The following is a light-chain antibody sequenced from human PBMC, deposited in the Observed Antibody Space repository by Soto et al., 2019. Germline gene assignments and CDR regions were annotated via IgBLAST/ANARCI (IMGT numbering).Light chain of an antibody. Sequence: DIQMTQSPSSLSASVGDRVTITCQASHDISNYLNWYQQKPGKAPKLLIYDTSNLETGVPSRFSGSRSGTDFTFTISSLQPEDIGTYYCQQYDNFPPSWTFSQGTKVEIK. CDR1: HDISNY. V-gene: IGKV1-33*01. J-gene: IGKJ1*01. CDR3: QQYDNFPPSWT. CDR2: DTS.